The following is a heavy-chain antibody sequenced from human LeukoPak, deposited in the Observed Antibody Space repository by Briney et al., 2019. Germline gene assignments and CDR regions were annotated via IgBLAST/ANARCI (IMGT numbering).Heavy chain of an antibody. CDR3: ARDRYSSMWSVFEY. CDR2: IWYDGSTK. J-gene: IGHJ4*02. D-gene: IGHD6-13*01. Sequence: GGSLRLSCAASGFTFSSFGMHWVRQSPGKGLEWVAVIWYDGSTKVYADSVKGRFTISRDNSRNALYLQVNSLRAEDTAVYYCARDRYSSMWSVFEYWGQGALVTVSS. V-gene: IGHV3-33*01. CDR1: GFTFSSFG.